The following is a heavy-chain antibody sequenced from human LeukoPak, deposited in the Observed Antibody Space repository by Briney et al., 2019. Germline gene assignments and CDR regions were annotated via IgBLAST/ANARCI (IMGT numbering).Heavy chain of an antibody. CDR1: GGSISSYY. V-gene: IGHV4-59*01. CDR3: AREITDARQGGPFDY. CDR2: IYYSGST. J-gene: IGHJ4*02. Sequence: SETLSLTCTVSGGSISSYYWSWIRQPPGKGLEWIGYIYYSGSTNYNPSLKSRVTISVDTSKNQFSLKLSSVTAADTAVYYCAREITDARQGGPFDYWGQGTLVTVSS. D-gene: IGHD1-14*01.